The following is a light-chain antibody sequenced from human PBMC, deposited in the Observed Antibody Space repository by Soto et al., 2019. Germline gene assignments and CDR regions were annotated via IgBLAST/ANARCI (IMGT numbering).Light chain of an antibody. CDR2: AAS. V-gene: IGKV1-39*01. CDR1: TY. J-gene: IGKJ1*01. CDR3: KDPAPLLKT. Sequence: TYLTWYQQKPGKAHKLRIYAASNLKSGVPSRFSGYGSGTDFILTISSLQPEDFATQSRKDPAPLLKTFGQGTKADIK.